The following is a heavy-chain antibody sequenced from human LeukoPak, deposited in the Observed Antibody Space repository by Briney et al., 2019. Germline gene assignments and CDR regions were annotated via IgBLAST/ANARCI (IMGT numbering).Heavy chain of an antibody. CDR1: GFIFRSYG. V-gene: IGHV3-30*18. Sequence: PGGSLRLSCAASGFIFRSYGMHWVRQAPGKGLEYLAVISYDGSTEYYADSVKGGFTISRDNSKNMLYLHLNSLRAEDTAIYYFTKSYSGSDGAYWGQGTLVTVSS. J-gene: IGHJ4*02. D-gene: IGHD1-26*01. CDR3: TKSYSGSDGAY. CDR2: ISYDGSTE.